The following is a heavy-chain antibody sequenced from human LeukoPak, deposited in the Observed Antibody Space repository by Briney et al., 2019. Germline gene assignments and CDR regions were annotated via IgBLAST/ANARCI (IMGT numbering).Heavy chain of an antibody. CDR2: IYSGGST. V-gene: IGHV3-53*01. J-gene: IGHJ4*02. CDR3: ARLSSSWFTQDTYFDY. CDR1: GFTVSSNY. Sequence: GGSLRLSCAASGFTVSSNYMSWVRQAPGKGLDWVSVIYSGGSTYYADSVKGRFTISRDNSKNTLYLQMNSLRAEDTAVYYCARLSSSWFTQDTYFDYWGQGTLVTVSS. D-gene: IGHD6-13*01.